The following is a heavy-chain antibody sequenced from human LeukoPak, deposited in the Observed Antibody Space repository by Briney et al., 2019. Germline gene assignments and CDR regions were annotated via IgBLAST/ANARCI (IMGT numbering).Heavy chain of an antibody. V-gene: IGHV3-30*18. Sequence: GGSLRLSCAAAGFTFSSYGMHWVRQAPGKGLEWVAAISYDGRNKEYVDSVKGRFTISRDNSKNTLYLQMNSLRAEDTAVYYCAKDRGYSHGFEYWGQGTLVTVSS. D-gene: IGHD5-12*01. CDR2: ISYDGRNK. J-gene: IGHJ4*02. CDR1: GFTFSSYG. CDR3: AKDRGYSHGFEY.